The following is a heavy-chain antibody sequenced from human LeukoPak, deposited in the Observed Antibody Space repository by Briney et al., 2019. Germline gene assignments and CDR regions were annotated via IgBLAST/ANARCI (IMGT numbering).Heavy chain of an antibody. CDR2: IYYSGST. J-gene: IGHJ4*02. CDR1: GGSISSYY. D-gene: IGHD6-19*01. Sequence: SETLSLTCTVSGGSISSYYWSWIRQPPGKGLEWFGYIYYSGSTNYNPSLKSRVTISVDTSKNQFSLKLSSVTAADTAVYYCARHSSGWYPYYWGQGTLATVSS. V-gene: IGHV4-59*01. CDR3: ARHSSGWYPYY.